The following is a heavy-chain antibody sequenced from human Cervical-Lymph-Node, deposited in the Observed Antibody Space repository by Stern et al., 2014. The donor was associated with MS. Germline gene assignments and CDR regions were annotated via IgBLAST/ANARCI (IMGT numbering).Heavy chain of an antibody. CDR2: VSESDDTT. CDR3: AREPVTGLEYFQH. J-gene: IGHJ1*01. V-gene: IGHV3-23*04. CDR1: GFTFSSCA. Sequence: EVQLVESGGDLVRPGGSLRLSCAASGFTFSSCAMSWVHQAPGKGLEWVSTVSESDDTTYYAASVKGRFTISRDNSRNTLFLQMNSLRFEDSAVYFCAREPVTGLEYFQHWGQGTLVTVSS. D-gene: IGHD2-21*02.